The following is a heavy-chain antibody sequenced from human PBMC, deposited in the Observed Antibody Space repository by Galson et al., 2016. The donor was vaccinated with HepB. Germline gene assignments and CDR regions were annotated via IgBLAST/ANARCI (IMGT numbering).Heavy chain of an antibody. CDR1: GFTFTSYA. J-gene: IGHJ4*02. Sequence: SLRLSCAASGFTFTSYAMSWVRQAPGKGLEWDSAINGGGGFTYYADSVKGRFTISRDNSKNTVYLQMNSLRAEDTAVYYCAKYRDHSSGYYPLDYWGQGTLVTVSS. V-gene: IGHV3-23*01. D-gene: IGHD3-22*01. CDR2: INGGGGFT. CDR3: AKYRDHSSGYYPLDY.